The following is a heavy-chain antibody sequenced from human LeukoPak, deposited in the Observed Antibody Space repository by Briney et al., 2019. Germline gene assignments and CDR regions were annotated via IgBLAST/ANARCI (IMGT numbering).Heavy chain of an antibody. D-gene: IGHD1-26*01. CDR2: IHHSGAT. CDR3: ARHPPRPTWDFDY. CDR1: GYSIGSGYY. V-gene: IGHV4-38-2*02. J-gene: IGHJ4*02. Sequence: SETLSLTCTVSGYSIGSGYYWDWIRQTPGKGLEWVGSIHHSGATYYNPSLKSRVTISMDSPRDQFSLTLSSATAADTALYFCARHPPRPTWDFDYWGRGTLVIVSS.